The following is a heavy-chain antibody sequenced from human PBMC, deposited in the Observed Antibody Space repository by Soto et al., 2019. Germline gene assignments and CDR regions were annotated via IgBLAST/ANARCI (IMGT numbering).Heavy chain of an antibody. D-gene: IGHD6-6*01. Sequence: ASVKVSCKASGYTFTSYGISWVRQAPGRGLEWMGWTSIYNGNTNYAQKLQGRVTMTTDTSTSTAYMDLRSLRSDDTAVYYCARRGPYSSSPLSNAFDIWGQGTMVTVSS. J-gene: IGHJ3*02. V-gene: IGHV1-18*01. CDR1: GYTFTSYG. CDR2: TSIYNGNT. CDR3: ARRGPYSSSPLSNAFDI.